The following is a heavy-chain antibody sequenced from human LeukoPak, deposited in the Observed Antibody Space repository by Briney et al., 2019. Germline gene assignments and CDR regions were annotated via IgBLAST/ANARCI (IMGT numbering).Heavy chain of an antibody. CDR3: AKFSYYYGSGSYYNSPPTYYYYGMDV. J-gene: IGHJ6*04. V-gene: IGHV3-23*01. CDR1: GFTFSSYA. D-gene: IGHD3-10*01. CDR2: ISGSGGST. Sequence: LSGGSLRLSCAASGFTFSSYAMSWVRQAPGKGLEWVSAISGSGGSTYYADSVKGRFTISRDNSKNTLYLQMNSLRAEDTAVYYCAKFSYYYGSGSYYNSPPTYYYYGMDVWGKGTTVTVSS.